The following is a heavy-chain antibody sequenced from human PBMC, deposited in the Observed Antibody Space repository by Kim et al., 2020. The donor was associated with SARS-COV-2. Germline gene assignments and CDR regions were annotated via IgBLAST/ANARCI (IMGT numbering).Heavy chain of an antibody. V-gene: IGHV3-30*18. CDR2: ISYDGSNK. Sequence: GGSLRLSCAASGFTFSSYGMHWVRQAPGKGLEWVAVISYDGSNKYYADSVKGRFTISRDNSKNTLYLQMNSLRAEDTAVYYCAKDQYYYGSGSFRYIDYWGQGTLVTVSS. CDR1: GFTFSSYG. CDR3: AKDQYYYGSGSFRYIDY. D-gene: IGHD3-10*01. J-gene: IGHJ4*02.